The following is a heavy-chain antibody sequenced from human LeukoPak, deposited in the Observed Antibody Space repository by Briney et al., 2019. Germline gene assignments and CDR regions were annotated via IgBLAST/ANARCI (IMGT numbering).Heavy chain of an antibody. D-gene: IGHD7-27*01. J-gene: IGHJ4*02. CDR2: IKQDGSEK. CDR3: AKNWGSLDY. Sequence: GGSLRLSCAASGFTFDSNSMSWVRQAPWKGLEWVANIKQDGSEKYYVDSVKGRFTISRDNAKNSLYLQMNSLRAEDTAVYYCAKNWGSLDYWGRGTLVTVSS. V-gene: IGHV3-7*01. CDR1: GFTFDSNS.